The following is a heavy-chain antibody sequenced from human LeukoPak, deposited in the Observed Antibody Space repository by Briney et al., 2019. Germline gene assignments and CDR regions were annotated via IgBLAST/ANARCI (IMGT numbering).Heavy chain of an antibody. CDR2: FYVGGST. D-gene: IGHD1-26*01. CDR1: GFSVTNNY. Sequence: GGSLRLSCAVSGFSVTNNYMSWVRQAPGKGLEWVSVFYVGGSTYYADSVKGRFTISRDNSKNTLFLQMNSLRAEDTAVYYCAMIVGSTRPFDYWGQGTLVTVSS. V-gene: IGHV3-53*01. CDR3: AMIVGSTRPFDY. J-gene: IGHJ4*02.